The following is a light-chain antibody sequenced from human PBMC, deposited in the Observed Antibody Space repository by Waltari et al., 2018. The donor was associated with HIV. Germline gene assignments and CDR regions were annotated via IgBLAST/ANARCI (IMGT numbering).Light chain of an antibody. CDR2: FDL. V-gene: IGLV3-21*01. Sequence: YELTQPPSVSVAPGQTAMITCGGNNIESKSVQWYQQKPGQAPVLVIYFDLDRPSGIPDRFSGSQSGTSATLGITGLQTGDEADYYCGTWDTSLSVGVFGGGTKLTVL. CDR3: GTWDTSLSVGV. CDR1: NIESKS. J-gene: IGLJ3*02.